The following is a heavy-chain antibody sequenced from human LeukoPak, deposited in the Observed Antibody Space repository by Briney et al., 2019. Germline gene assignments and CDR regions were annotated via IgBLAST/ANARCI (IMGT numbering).Heavy chain of an antibody. CDR3: ARHYDSGSYPLDF. V-gene: IGHV4-34*01. CDR2: INHTGST. J-gene: IGHJ4*02. D-gene: IGHD3-10*01. CDR1: GGSLSGYY. Sequence: PSETLSLTCTVFGGSLSGYYWSWIRQTPVKGLEWIGEINHTGSTNYNPSLTSRVTISLDTSKNQFSLKLSSVTAADTAVYYCARHYDSGSYPLDFWGQGTLVTVSS.